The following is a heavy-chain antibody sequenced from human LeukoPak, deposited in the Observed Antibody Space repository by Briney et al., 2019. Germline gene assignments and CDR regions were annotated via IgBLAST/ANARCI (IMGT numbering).Heavy chain of an antibody. CDR2: IYSGGSA. V-gene: IGHV3-53*01. Sequence: GGSLRLSCAASGFTVSSNYMSWVRQAPGKGLEWVSVIYSGGSAYYADSVKGRFTISRDNSKNTLYLQMNNLRAEDTAVYYCARDQTCSGGSCYSVTWGQGTLVTVSS. CDR3: ARDQTCSGGSCYSVT. CDR1: GFTVSSNY. D-gene: IGHD2-15*01. J-gene: IGHJ4*02.